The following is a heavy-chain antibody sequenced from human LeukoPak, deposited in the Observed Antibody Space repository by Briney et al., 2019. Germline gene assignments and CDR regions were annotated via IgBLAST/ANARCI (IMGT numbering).Heavy chain of an antibody. CDR1: GFTFSHYA. CDR3: AKDAQRGFDYSNSLQY. J-gene: IGHJ4*02. D-gene: IGHD4-11*01. CDR2: IWSDGTNQ. V-gene: IGHV3-33*06. Sequence: PGGSLTLSCAASGFTFSHYAMHWVRQAPGKGLEWVAVIWSDGTNQYYADSVKGRFTIYRDDFQKRVFLQINNLRVEDTALYYCAKDAQRGFDYSNSLQYWGQGALVTVSS.